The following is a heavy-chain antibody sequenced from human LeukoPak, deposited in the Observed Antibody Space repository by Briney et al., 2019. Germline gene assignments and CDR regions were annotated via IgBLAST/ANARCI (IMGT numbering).Heavy chain of an antibody. CDR2: IYSGGST. CDR1: GFTVSSNH. D-gene: IGHD6-13*01. V-gene: IGHV3-53*01. J-gene: IGHJ4*02. CDR3: ASHSSSWYGFDY. Sequence: GRSLRLSSAASGFTVSSNHMSWGRQAPGKGLEWVSVIYSGGSTYYADSVKGRFTISRDNSKNTLYLQMNSLRAEDTAVYYCASHSSSWYGFDYWGQGTLVTVSS.